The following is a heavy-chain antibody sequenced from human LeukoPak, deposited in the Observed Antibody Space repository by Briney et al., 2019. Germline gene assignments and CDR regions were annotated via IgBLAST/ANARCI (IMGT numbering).Heavy chain of an antibody. V-gene: IGHV4-39*01. CDR3: ARRDPQQLVFGY. J-gene: IGHJ4*02. CDR1: GGSISSSSYY. CDR2: IYYSGST. D-gene: IGHD6-13*01. Sequence: PSETLSLTCTVSGGSISSSSYYWGWIRQPPGKGLEWIGSIYYSGSTYYNPSLKSRVTISVDTSKNQFSLKLSSVTAADTAVYYCARRDPQQLVFGYWGQGTLVTVSS.